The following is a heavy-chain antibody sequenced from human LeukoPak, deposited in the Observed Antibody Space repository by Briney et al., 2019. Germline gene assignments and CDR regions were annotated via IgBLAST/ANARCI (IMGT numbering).Heavy chain of an antibody. CDR2: ISGSGGST. J-gene: IGHJ4*02. D-gene: IGHD4-4*01. V-gene: IGHV3-23*01. CDR3: AKDPYSNYAFDY. Sequence: GGSLRLSCAASGFTFSSYAMSWVRQAPGKGLEWVSAISGSGGSTYYADSVKGRFTISRDNSKNTLYLQINSLRAEDTAVYYCAKDPYSNYAFDYWGQGTLVTVSS. CDR1: GFTFSSYA.